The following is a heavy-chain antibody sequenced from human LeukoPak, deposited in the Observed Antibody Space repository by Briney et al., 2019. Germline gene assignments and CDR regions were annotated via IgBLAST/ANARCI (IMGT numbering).Heavy chain of an antibody. D-gene: IGHD2-2*01. CDR2: INPIFGTA. CDR1: GGTFSSYA. CDR3: ARDSYCSSTSCSYYYYYYMDV. J-gene: IGHJ6*03. Sequence: SVKVSCKASGGTFSSYAISWVRQAPGQGLEWMGGINPIFGTANYAQKFQGRVTVTADESTSTAYMELSSLRSEDTAVYYCARDSYCSSTSCSYYYYYYMDVWGKGTTVTVSS. V-gene: IGHV1-69*13.